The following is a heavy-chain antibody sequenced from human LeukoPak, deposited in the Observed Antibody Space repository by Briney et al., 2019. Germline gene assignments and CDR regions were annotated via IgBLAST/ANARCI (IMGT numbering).Heavy chain of an antibody. J-gene: IGHJ4*02. Sequence: PGGSLRLSCAASGFNFNDYWMTWVRQPPGKGLQWAARISQDGTETLYADSVKGRFTLSKDNADKSLYLQMNSLTTEDTAVYYCVRLWEFDYWGQGTLVTVSS. CDR1: GFNFNDYW. V-gene: IGHV3-7*01. CDR3: VRLWEFDY. D-gene: IGHD1-26*01. CDR2: ISQDGTET.